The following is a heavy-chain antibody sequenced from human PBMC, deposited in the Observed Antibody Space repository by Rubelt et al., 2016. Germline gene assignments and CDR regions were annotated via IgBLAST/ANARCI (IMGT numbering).Heavy chain of an antibody. Sequence: GGGLVQPGGSLRLSCVASGFTLSSYWMHWVRQAPGKGLVWVSRINSDGSSTSYADSVKGRFTISRDNAKNSLCLQMNSLRAEDTAVYYCARAGRVTIFGVITWWGQGTLVTVSS. J-gene: IGHJ4*02. CDR1: GFTLSSYW. CDR2: INSDGSST. CDR3: ARAGRVTIFGVITW. D-gene: IGHD3-3*01. V-gene: IGHV3-74*01.